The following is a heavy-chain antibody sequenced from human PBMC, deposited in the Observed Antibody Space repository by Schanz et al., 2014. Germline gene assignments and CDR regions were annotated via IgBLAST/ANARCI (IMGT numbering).Heavy chain of an antibody. CDR3: ARECAVFVDIMNWEDH. CDR2: ISADDGNT. J-gene: IGHJ4*02. Sequence: QVQLVQSGAAVKKPGASVQVSCKASGYTFTSSGISSVRQPPGQGLEWVGWISADDGNTKYPQKLQGRVSMTTDTCKGTVDMKMRSLRAEDTAVYYCARECAVFVDIMNWEDHWGQGTLVTVSS. D-gene: IGHD3-3*01. V-gene: IGHV1-18*01. CDR1: GYTFTSSG.